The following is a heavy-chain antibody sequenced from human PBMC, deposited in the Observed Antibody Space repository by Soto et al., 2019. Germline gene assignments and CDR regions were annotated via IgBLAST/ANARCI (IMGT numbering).Heavy chain of an antibody. CDR2: IYYSGST. CDR1: GGPISSGGYY. D-gene: IGHD3-3*01. Sequence: QVQLQESGPGLVKPSQTLSLTCTVSGGPISSGGYYWSWIRQHPGKGLEWIGYIYYSGSTYYNPSLKSRVTISVDTSKNQFSLKLSSVTAADTAVYYCARELIDRKEWSPYYFDYWGQGTLVTVSS. CDR3: ARELIDRKEWSPYYFDY. V-gene: IGHV4-31*03. J-gene: IGHJ4*02.